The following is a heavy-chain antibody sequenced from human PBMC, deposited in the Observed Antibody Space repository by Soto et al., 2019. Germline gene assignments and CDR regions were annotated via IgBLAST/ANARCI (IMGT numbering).Heavy chain of an antibody. CDR3: ARTIAAAGTYYYYGMDV. CDR2: IIPIFGTA. V-gene: IGHV1-69*13. CDR1: GGTFSSYA. D-gene: IGHD6-13*01. J-gene: IGHJ6*02. Sequence: SVKVSCKASGGTFSSYAISWVRQAPGQGLEWMGGIIPIFGTANYAQKFQGRVTITADESTGTAYMELSSLRSEDTAVYYCARTIAAAGTYYYYGMDVWGQGTTVTVSS.